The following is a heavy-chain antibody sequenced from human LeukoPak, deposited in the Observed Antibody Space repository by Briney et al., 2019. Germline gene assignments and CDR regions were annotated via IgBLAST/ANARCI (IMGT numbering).Heavy chain of an antibody. Sequence: GGSLRLSCAASGLTFSSHAMHWVRQAPGKGLEWAAVISFDGSNKYYADSVKGRFTISRDNSENTLYLQMNSLRPEDTAVYYCAKGSSRIGYHGAEVEFWGQGTLVTVSS. CDR1: GLTFSSHA. D-gene: IGHD2-2*01. V-gene: IGHV3-30*18. CDR3: AKGSSRIGYHGAEVEF. J-gene: IGHJ5*01. CDR2: ISFDGSNK.